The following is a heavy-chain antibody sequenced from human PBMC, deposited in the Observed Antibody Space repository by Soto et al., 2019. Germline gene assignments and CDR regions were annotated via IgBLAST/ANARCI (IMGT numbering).Heavy chain of an antibody. V-gene: IGHV1-18*01. D-gene: IGHD2-2*01. CDR3: ARDPTVEPVEIMNIDN. CDR2: ISAYNGNT. J-gene: IGHJ4*02. CDR1: GYTFTSYG. Sequence: ASVKVSCKASGYTFTSYGISWVRQAPGQGLEWMGWISAYNGNTNYAQKLQGRVTMTTDTSTSTAYMELRSLRSADTEVYYRARDPTVEPVEIMNIDNWGQGTLVTGSS.